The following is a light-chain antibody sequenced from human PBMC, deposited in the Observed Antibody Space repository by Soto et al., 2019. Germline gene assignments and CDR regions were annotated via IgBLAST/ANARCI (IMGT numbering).Light chain of an antibody. V-gene: IGKV3-11*01. CDR1: QSISNY. J-gene: IGKJ5*01. CDR3: QQRSNWPIT. CDR2: DAS. Sequence: EIVLTQSPSTLSFSPWERSTLSCMASQSISNYLAWYQQKPGQAPRLLIYDASNRATGIPARFSGSGSGTDFTLTISSLEPEDFAVYYCQQRSNWPITFGQGTRLEIK.